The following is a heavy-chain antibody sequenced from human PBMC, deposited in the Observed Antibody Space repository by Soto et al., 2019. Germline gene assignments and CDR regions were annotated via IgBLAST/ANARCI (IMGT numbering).Heavy chain of an antibody. J-gene: IGHJ6*02. Sequence: SQTLSLTCAISGDSVSSNSTAWNWIRQSPSRGLEWLGRTYYRSKWYNDYAVSVKSRITINPDTSKNQFSLQLNSVTPEDTAVYYCARANITIFGVVTLYYYYYYAMDVWGQGPTVTVSS. CDR3: ARANITIFGVVTLYYYYYYAMDV. D-gene: IGHD3-3*01. CDR2: TYYRSKWYN. CDR1: GDSVSSNSTA. V-gene: IGHV6-1*01.